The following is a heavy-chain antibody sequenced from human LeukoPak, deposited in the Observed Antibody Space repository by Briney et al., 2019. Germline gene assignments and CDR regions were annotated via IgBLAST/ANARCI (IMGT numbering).Heavy chain of an antibody. V-gene: IGHV3-21*04. D-gene: IGHD3-3*01. Sequence: GGSLRLSCAASGFTFSTYSMNWVRQAPGKGLEWVSLISGSSNTIYYADSVKGRFTISRDNAKNTLYLQMNSLRAEDTAVYYCATQIDYDFWSGYYGYWGQGTLVTVSS. CDR1: GFTFSTYS. J-gene: IGHJ4*02. CDR2: ISGSSNTI. CDR3: ATQIDYDFWSGYYGY.